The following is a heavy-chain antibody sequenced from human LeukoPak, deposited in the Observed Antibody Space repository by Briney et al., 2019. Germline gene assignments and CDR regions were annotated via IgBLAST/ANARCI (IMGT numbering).Heavy chain of an antibody. CDR2: IDPRVGRT. CDR1: GYTLTSYY. J-gene: IGHJ4*02. CDR3: ARDMKRMVPQYYSDY. Sequence: AAVTVSCKASGYTLTSYYMHWVRQAPGQGREWMGIIDPRVGRTSNAQKFQGRVTKTRDTATSTVYMGLSNRRSEETAVYYCARDMKRMVPQYYSDYWGQGTLVTASS. V-gene: IGHV1-46*03. D-gene: IGHD4/OR15-4a*01.